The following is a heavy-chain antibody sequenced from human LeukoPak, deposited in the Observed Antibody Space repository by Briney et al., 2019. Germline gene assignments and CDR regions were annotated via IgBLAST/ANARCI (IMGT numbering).Heavy chain of an antibody. Sequence: GGSLRLSCAASGFRFSSFAMTWIRQAPGKGLEWISSISGSGGSTYYADSVKGRFTISRDNSKNTLYLQMNSLRAEDTAVYYCAKDPNVDYYYDCSGYPYYFDYWGQGTLVTVSS. CDR1: GFRFSSFA. CDR3: AKDPNVDYYYDCSGYPYYFDY. J-gene: IGHJ4*02. D-gene: IGHD3-22*01. V-gene: IGHV3-23*01. CDR2: ISGSGGST.